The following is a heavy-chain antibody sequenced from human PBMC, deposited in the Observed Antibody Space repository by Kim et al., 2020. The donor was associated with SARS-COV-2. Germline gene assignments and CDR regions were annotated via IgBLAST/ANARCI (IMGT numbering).Heavy chain of an antibody. CDR2: IKSKTDGGTT. J-gene: IGHJ4*02. V-gene: IGHV3-15*01. D-gene: IGHD3-16*02. Sequence: GGSLRLSCAASGFTFSNAWMSWVRQAPGKGLEWVGRIKSKTDGGTTDYAAPVKGRFTISRDDSKNTLYLQMNSLKTEDTAVYYCTTDFRYVWGSYRLPVFDYWGQGTLVTVSS. CDR1: GFTFSNAW. CDR3: TTDFRYVWGSYRLPVFDY.